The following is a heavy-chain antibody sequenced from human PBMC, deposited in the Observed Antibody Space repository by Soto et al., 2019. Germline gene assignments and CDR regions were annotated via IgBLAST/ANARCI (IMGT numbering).Heavy chain of an antibody. CDR3: ARDDITGTTWGNSYYYYGMDV. J-gene: IGHJ6*02. V-gene: IGHV1-69*01. D-gene: IGHD1-7*01. Sequence: QVQLVQSGAEVKKPGSSVKVSCKASGGTFSSYAISWVRQAPGQGLEWMGGIIPIFVTANYAQKFQGRVTITADESTSTAYMELSSLRSEDTAVYYCARDDITGTTWGNSYYYYGMDVWGQGTTVTVSS. CDR1: GGTFSSYA. CDR2: IIPIFVTA.